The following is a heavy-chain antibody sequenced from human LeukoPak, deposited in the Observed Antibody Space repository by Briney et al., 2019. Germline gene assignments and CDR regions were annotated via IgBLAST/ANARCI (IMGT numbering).Heavy chain of an antibody. V-gene: IGHV3-23*01. J-gene: IGHJ4*02. Sequence: PGGSLRLSCAASGFTFSSYAMSWVRQAPGKGLEWVSAISAGGSTTYCADSVKGRVTISRDNSKNALYLEMNSLRVEDTAVYFCAKVYCSGDTCYDYFDYWGQGTRVTVS. CDR1: GFTFSSYA. CDR2: ISAGGSTT. D-gene: IGHD2-15*01. CDR3: AKVYCSGDTCYDYFDY.